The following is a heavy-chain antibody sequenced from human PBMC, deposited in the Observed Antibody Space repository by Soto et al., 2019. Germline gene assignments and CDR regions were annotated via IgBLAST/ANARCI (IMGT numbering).Heavy chain of an antibody. CDR1: GGPFSGYY. CDR3: ARGIIYHDSSAYFDS. CDR2: INHSGST. V-gene: IGHV4-34*01. D-gene: IGHD3-22*01. J-gene: IGHJ4*02. Sequence: QVQLQQWGAGLLKPSETLALTCAVYGGPFSGYYWSWIRQSPGTGLEWIGEINHSGSTNYNPSLKSRVTISVDTSKNQFSLKLTSVIAADTAVYYCARGIIYHDSSAYFDSWGLGTLVTVSS.